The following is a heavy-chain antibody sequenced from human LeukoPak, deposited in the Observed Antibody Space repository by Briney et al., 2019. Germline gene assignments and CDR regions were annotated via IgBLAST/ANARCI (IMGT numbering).Heavy chain of an antibody. CDR2: VYYTGNT. V-gene: IGHV4-39*01. CDR1: GDSISYHNYY. J-gene: IGHJ4*02. D-gene: IGHD6-19*01. CDR3: ARLRAMAGHRGGFDS. Sequence: SETLSLTCAVSGDSISYHNYYWDWIRQPPGKGLEWIGTVYYTGNTYYNPSLKSRVAISVDTSKNQFSLQLTSMTAADTAVYYCARLRAMAGHRGGFDSWGQGALVTVSS.